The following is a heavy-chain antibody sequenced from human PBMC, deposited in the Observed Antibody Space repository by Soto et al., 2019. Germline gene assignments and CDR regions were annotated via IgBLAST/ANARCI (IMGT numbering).Heavy chain of an antibody. D-gene: IGHD2-2*01. CDR3: ARAGGRGWGKVPAANNWFDP. CDR2: IYYSGST. J-gene: IGHJ5*02. V-gene: IGHV4-59*01. Sequence: QVQLQESGPGLVKPSETLSLTCTVSGGSISSYYWSWIRQPPGKGLEWIGYIYYSGSTNYNPSLKSRVTISVDTSKNQFSLKLSSVTAADTAVYYCARAGGRGWGKVPAANNWFDPWGQGTLVTVSS. CDR1: GGSISSYY.